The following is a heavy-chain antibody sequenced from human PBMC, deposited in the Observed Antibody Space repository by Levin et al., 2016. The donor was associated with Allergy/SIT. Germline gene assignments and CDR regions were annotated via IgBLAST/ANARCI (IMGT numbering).Heavy chain of an antibody. CDR1: GFTFSSYS. D-gene: IGHD6-19*01. CDR3: ARERADGSGWPYNWFDP. CDR2: ISSSSSYI. V-gene: IGHV3-21*01. Sequence: LSLTCAASGFTFSSYSMNWVRQAPGKGLEWVSSISSSSSYIYYADSVKGRFTISRDNAKDSLYLQMNSLRAEDTAVYYCARERADGSGWPYNWFDPWGQGTLVTVSS. J-gene: IGHJ5*02.